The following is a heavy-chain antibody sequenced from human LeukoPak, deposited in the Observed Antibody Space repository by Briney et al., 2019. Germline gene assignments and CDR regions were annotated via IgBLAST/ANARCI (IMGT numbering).Heavy chain of an antibody. CDR2: ISGSGSTK. CDR3: ARKLSAYSSE. D-gene: IGHD6-19*01. Sequence: PGGSLRLSCAASGFTFSSYEMNWVRQAPGKGLEWVSYISGSGSTKYYADSVKGRFTISRDNAKNSLYLQMNSLRAEDTAVYYCARKLSAYSSEWGQGTLVTVSS. J-gene: IGHJ4*02. CDR1: GFTFSSYE. V-gene: IGHV3-48*03.